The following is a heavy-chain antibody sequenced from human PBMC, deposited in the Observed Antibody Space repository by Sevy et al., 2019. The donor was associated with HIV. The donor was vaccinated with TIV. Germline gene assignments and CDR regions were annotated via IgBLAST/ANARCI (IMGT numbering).Heavy chain of an antibody. D-gene: IGHD6-13*01. V-gene: IGHV3-30*18. Sequence: GGSLRLSCAASGFMFSKYGMHWVRQAPGKGLEWVAIISNDGSDKDYGDSVKGRFTISRDNSKDTVYLQMNSLRPEDTAVYYCVNSRGRLVGSSWLYYYFAMDVWGQGTTVTVSS. CDR1: GFMFSKYG. J-gene: IGHJ6*02. CDR2: ISNDGSDK. CDR3: VNSRGRLVGSSWLYYYFAMDV.